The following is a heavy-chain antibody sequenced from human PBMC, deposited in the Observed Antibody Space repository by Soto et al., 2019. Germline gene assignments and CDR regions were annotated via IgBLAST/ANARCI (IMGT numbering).Heavy chain of an antibody. CDR2: INAYNGDT. Sequence: QVQLVQSGAELKKPGASVNVSCKAPGYTFTTYGISWVRQAPGQGLEWMGWINAYNGDTRFAHKFHGRVTLTTDASRSTVYMELKNLRSDDTAVYCCARDLLAWGQGTMVTVSS. V-gene: IGHV1-18*04. J-gene: IGHJ3*01. CDR3: ARDLLA. CDR1: GYTFTTYG.